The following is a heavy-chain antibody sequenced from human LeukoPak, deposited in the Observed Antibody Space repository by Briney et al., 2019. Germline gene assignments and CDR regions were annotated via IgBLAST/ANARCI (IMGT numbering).Heavy chain of an antibody. CDR1: GGNISSDF. V-gene: IGHV4-4*09. CDR2: IYPRGST. D-gene: IGHD2-2*02. CDR3: TRLLGTYCSSTSCSTNYYYYYMDI. J-gene: IGHJ6*03. Sequence: SETLSLTCNVSGGNISSDFWSWVRQPPGKGPEWIGNIYPRGSTKYNPSLKSRVTISADTSKNQFSLMLSSETAADTAVYYCTRLLGTYCSSTSCSTNYYYYYMDIWGRGTTVTVSS.